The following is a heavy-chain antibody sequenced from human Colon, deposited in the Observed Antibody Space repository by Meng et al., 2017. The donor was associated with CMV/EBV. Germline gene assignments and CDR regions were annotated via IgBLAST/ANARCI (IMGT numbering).Heavy chain of an antibody. CDR1: GFTFSSYW. V-gene: IGHV3-7*01. Sequence: GGSLRLSCAASGFTFSSYWMSWVRQAPGKGLEWVAKIKHDGHEEKYLDSVEGRFSISRDNIKKSLYLQMNNLRVEDTGLYYCVRSTGWNSYFDFWGQGVQVTVSS. D-gene: IGHD1-7*01. CDR3: VRSTGWNSYFDF. CDR2: IKHDGHEE. J-gene: IGHJ4*02.